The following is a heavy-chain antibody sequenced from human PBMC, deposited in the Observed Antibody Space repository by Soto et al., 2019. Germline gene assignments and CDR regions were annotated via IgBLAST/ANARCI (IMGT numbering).Heavy chain of an antibody. Sequence: SETLSLTCTVSGGSMYRSGYYWGWTRQPPGRGLEWIGNIDYNGVTYSNPSLKSRVTISRDTSKNQFSLKLTSVTAADTAVYYCASSSLYGMDVWGQGTTVTVSS. V-gene: IGHV4-39*01. J-gene: IGHJ6*02. CDR3: ASSSLYGMDV. CDR2: IDYNGVT. CDR1: GGSMYRSGYY.